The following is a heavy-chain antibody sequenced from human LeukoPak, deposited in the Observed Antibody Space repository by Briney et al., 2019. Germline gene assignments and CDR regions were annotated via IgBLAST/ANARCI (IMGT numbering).Heavy chain of an antibody. Sequence: SETLSLTCAVYGRSFSGYYWSWIRQPPGKGLEWIGEINHSGSTNYNPSLKSRVTISVDTSKNQFSLKLSSVTAADTAVYYCARKSGYAGPFDIWGQGTMVTVSS. J-gene: IGHJ3*02. CDR2: INHSGST. CDR1: GRSFSGYY. V-gene: IGHV4-34*01. CDR3: ARKSGYAGPFDI. D-gene: IGHD5-12*01.